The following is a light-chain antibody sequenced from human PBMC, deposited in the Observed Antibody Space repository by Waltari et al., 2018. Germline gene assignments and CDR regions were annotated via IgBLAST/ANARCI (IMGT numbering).Light chain of an antibody. CDR1: QSVGRW. V-gene: IGKV1-5*03. Sequence: IQMTQSPSTLSASVGDRVTLTCRASQSVGRWLAWYQQKPGKATKLLIYKTSTLESGVPSRFMVSGSGTEFSLTISSLQPDDFATSYCQLYSTYSWTFSQGTKLDIK. CDR2: KTS. J-gene: IGKJ1*01. CDR3: QLYSTYSWT.